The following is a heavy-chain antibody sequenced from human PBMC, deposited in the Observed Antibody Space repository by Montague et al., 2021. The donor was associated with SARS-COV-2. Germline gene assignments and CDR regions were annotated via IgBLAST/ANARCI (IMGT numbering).Heavy chain of an antibody. CDR1: GGSISSSNW. CDR2: IYHSGST. D-gene: IGHD6-19*01. Sequence: SETLSLTCAVSGGSISSSNWCSWVCQPPGKGLEWIGEIYHSGSTNYNPPPNSRVTISVDKSKNQFSLKLSAVTAADTAVYYCARSRGNLQWPFYYYYGMDVWGQGTTVTVSS. J-gene: IGHJ6*02. V-gene: IGHV4-4*02. CDR3: ARSRGNLQWPFYYYYGMDV.